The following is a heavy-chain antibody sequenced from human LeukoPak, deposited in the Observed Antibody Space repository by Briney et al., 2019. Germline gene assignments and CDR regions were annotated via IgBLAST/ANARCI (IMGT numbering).Heavy chain of an antibody. CDR1: GFTFSSYA. CDR2: ISGSGGST. CDR3: AKDPRWSSGWRSSNGDAFDI. Sequence: PGGSLRLSCAASGFTFSSYAMSWVRQAPGKGLEWVSAISGSGGSTYYADSVKGRFTISRDNSKNTLYLQMNGLRAEDTAVYYCAKDPRWSSGWRSSNGDAFDIWGQGTMVTVSS. D-gene: IGHD6-19*01. J-gene: IGHJ3*02. V-gene: IGHV3-23*01.